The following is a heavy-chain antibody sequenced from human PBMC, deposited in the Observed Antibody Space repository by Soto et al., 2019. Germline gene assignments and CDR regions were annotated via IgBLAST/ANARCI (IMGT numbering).Heavy chain of an antibody. D-gene: IGHD4-17*01. CDR3: ARDSTLDDGDYLDVYYYYMDL. V-gene: IGHV1-69*08. CDR2: IIPLLGTA. Sequence: QVQLEQSGAEVKRPGSSVTVSCKASGGTLSSYTISWVRQAPGQGLEWMGGIIPLLGTAKYAQKFQGRATLTADKSTNTMYLELTGLRSDDTAVYYCARDSTLDDGDYLDVYYYYMDLWGKGTTVTVSS. J-gene: IGHJ6*03. CDR1: GGTLSSYT.